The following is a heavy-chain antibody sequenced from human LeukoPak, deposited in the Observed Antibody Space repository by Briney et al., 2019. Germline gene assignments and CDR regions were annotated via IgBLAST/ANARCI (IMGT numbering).Heavy chain of an antibody. CDR1: GGSISSSSYY. CDR2: IYYSGST. Sequence: PSETLSLTCTVSGGSISSSSYYWGWIRQPPGKGLEWIGSIYYSGSTYYNPSLKSRVTISVDTSKNQFSLKLSSMTAADTAVYYCARTGLRFLEWLLTNWFDPWGQGTLVTVSS. CDR3: ARTGLRFLEWLLTNWFDP. J-gene: IGHJ5*02. D-gene: IGHD3-3*01. V-gene: IGHV4-39*01.